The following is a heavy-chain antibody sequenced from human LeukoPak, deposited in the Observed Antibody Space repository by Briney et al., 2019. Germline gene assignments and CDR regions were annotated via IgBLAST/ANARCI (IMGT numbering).Heavy chain of an antibody. D-gene: IGHD3-22*01. J-gene: IGHJ4*02. CDR1: GFTVSNNY. Sequence: GGSLRLSCAASGFTVSNNYMSWVRQAPGKGLEWVSLIYSGGSTYYADSVEGRFTISRDNSKNILFLQMTSLRAEDTAVYFCAVYSSLDYWGQGTLVTVSS. CDR2: IYSGGST. CDR3: AVYSSLDY. V-gene: IGHV3-53*01.